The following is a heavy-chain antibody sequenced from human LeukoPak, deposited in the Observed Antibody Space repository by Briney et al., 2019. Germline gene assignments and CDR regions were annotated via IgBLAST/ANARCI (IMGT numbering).Heavy chain of an antibody. Sequence: ASVKVSCKASGYTFTSYGISWVRQAPGQGLEWMGWISAYNGNTNYAQKLQGRVTMTTDTSTSTAYMELRSLRSDDTAVYYCARGRHYDSNGYYEAFYFDYWGQGTLVTVSS. D-gene: IGHD3-22*01. J-gene: IGHJ4*02. CDR3: ARGRHYDSNGYYEAFYFDY. CDR1: GYTFTSYG. V-gene: IGHV1-18*01. CDR2: ISAYNGNT.